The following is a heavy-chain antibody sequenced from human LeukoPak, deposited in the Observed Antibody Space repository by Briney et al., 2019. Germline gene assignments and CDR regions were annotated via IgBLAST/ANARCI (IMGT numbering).Heavy chain of an antibody. CDR2: ISSNGGST. CDR1: GFTFSSYA. D-gene: IGHD3-10*01. J-gene: IGHJ4*02. Sequence: GGSLRRSWSASGFTFSSYAMHWVRQAPGKVLEYVSAISSNGGSTYYADSVKGRFTISIDNSKNTLYLQMSSLRAEDTAVYYCVKKYGSGSYLGGGYFDYWGQGTLVTVSS. V-gene: IGHV3-64D*06. CDR3: VKKYGSGSYLGGGYFDY.